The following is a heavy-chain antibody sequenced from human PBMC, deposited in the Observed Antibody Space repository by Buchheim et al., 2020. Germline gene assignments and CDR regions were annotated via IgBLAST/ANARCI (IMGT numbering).Heavy chain of an antibody. Sequence: QVQLQQWGAGLLKPSETLSLTCAVYRGSFSGYYWSWLRQPPGKGLEWIGEINHSGSTNYNPSLKSRVTISVDTSKNQFSLKLSSVTAADTAVYYCARGYDILTGYGYYYYYGMDVWGQGTT. V-gene: IGHV4-34*01. CDR1: RGSFSGYY. CDR3: ARGYDILTGYGYYYYYGMDV. CDR2: INHSGST. J-gene: IGHJ6*02. D-gene: IGHD3-9*01.